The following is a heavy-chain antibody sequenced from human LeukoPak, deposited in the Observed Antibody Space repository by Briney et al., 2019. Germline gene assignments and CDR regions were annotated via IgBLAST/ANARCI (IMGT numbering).Heavy chain of an antibody. CDR2: ISNTGSTM. J-gene: IGHJ4*02. CDR1: GFSFGDFY. CDR3: ARDALGSYDY. D-gene: IGHD3-10*01. V-gene: IGHV3-11*01. Sequence: GGPLRLSCAASGFSFGDFYMFWIRQAPGKGLEWISYISNTGSTMYYADSVKGRFTISRDNGKNSLFLQMNSLRAEDTAVYYCARDALGSYDYWGRGTLVTVSS.